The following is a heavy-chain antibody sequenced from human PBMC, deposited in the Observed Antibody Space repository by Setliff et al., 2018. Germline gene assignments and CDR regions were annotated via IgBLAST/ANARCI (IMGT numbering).Heavy chain of an antibody. D-gene: IGHD3-9*01. CDR2: INHSGST. J-gene: IGHJ4*02. CDR1: GGSFSGYY. Sequence: PSETLSLTCAVYGGSFSGYYWSWIRQPPGKGLEWIGEINHSGSTNYNPSLKSRVTISVDTSKNQFSLKLSSVTAADTAVYYCARGSSGRILTGPRYYFDYWVQGTLVTVSS. V-gene: IGHV4-34*01. CDR3: ARGSSGRILTGPRYYFDY.